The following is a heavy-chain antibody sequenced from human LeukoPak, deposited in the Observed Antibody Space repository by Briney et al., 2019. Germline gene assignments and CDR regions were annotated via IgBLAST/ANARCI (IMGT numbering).Heavy chain of an antibody. V-gene: IGHV1-2*02. J-gene: IGHJ4*02. Sequence: ASVRVSCKASGYYFSDSYLHWVRQAPGRGLEWLGWINPNTGDTHYAPRFQGRVTLTSDTSVSTAYMDVSRLRSDDTAVYYGVRDETADCSRGSCYWDWGQGTLVTVSS. CDR3: VRDETADCSRGSCYWD. D-gene: IGHD2-15*01. CDR2: INPNTGDT. CDR1: GYYFSDSY.